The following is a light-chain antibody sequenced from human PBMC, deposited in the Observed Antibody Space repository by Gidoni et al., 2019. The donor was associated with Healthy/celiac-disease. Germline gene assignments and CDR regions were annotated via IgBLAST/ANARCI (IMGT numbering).Light chain of an antibody. Sequence: DIQMTQSPSSLSASVGDRVTITCRASQSISSYLNWYQQKPGKAPKLLIYAASSLQSVVPSRFSGSGSGTDFTLTISSLQPEDFATYSCQQSYSTPRFTFGPGTKVDIK. V-gene: IGKV1-39*01. CDR2: AAS. J-gene: IGKJ3*01. CDR1: QSISSY. CDR3: QQSYSTPRFT.